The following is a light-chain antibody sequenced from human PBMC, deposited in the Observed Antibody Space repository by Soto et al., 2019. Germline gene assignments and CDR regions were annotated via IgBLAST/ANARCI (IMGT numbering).Light chain of an antibody. V-gene: IGLV3-1*01. Sequence: SYELTQPPSVSVSPGQTASITCSGDKLGDKYACWYQQKPGQSPVLVIYQDSKRPSGIPERFSGSNSGNTATLTISGTQAKEEGEQYRQGGDRSTVVFGTWTKLTVL. CDR3: QGGDRSTVV. CDR1: KLGDKY. J-gene: IGLJ1*01. CDR2: QDS.